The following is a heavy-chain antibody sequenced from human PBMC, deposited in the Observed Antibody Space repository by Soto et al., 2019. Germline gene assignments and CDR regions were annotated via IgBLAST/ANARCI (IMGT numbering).Heavy chain of an antibody. J-gene: IGHJ4*02. Sequence: HVDLVQSGAEVKKPGSSVRVSCKASGGAFNNYGFTWVRQASGQGLEWMGQIIPLFSTTHYAQKFQGRVSITADGSTSTVHMELSSLTSEDTAVYYCARDGNLSSSYGDFDYWGQGTLVIVSS. CDR3: ARDGNLSSSYGDFDY. CDR1: GGAFNNYG. CDR2: IIPLFSTT. D-gene: IGHD6-6*01. V-gene: IGHV1-69*01.